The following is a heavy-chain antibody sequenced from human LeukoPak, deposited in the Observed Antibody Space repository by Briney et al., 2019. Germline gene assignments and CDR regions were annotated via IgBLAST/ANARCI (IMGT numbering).Heavy chain of an antibody. CDR1: GGTFSSYA. D-gene: IGHD2-2*02. V-gene: IGHV1-69*05. J-gene: IGHJ4*02. Sequence: GASVKVSCKASGGTFSSYAISWVRQAPGQGLEWMGGIIPIFGTANYAQKFQGRVTMTTDTSTSTAYMELRSLRSDDTAVYYCARKLRYCSSTSCYSFDYWGQGTLVTVSS. CDR2: IIPIFGTA. CDR3: ARKLRYCSSTSCYSFDY.